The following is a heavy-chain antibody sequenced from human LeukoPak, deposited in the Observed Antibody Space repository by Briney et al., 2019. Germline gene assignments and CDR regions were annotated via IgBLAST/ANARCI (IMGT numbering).Heavy chain of an antibody. CDR2: ISSGGST. V-gene: IGHV3-66*01. J-gene: IGHJ4*02. Sequence: GGSLRLSCAASGFTVSSDYMGWVRQAPEKGLECVSLISSGGSTYYADSLKGRFTISRDNSKNTLYLQMNSLRAEDTAVYYCGRVGDGYNDNYWGQGTLVTVSS. CDR3: GRVGDGYNDNY. D-gene: IGHD5-24*01. CDR1: GFTVSSDY.